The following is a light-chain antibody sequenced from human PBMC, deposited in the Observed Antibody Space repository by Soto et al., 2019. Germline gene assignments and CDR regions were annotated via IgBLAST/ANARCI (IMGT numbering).Light chain of an antibody. J-gene: IGKJ1*01. Sequence: VLTQSPGTLSLSPGERATLSCRASQSVSSDYLAWYQQRPGQAPRLLIFAASTRATGIPDRFSGGGFETDFTLTISRLEHEDSAVYYCQQYGLSRTFGQGTKVEVK. V-gene: IGKV3-20*01. CDR2: AAS. CDR3: QQYGLSRT. CDR1: QSVSSDY.